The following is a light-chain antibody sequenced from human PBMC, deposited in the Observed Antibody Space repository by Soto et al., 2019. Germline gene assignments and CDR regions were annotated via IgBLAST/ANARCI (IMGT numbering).Light chain of an antibody. CDR2: AAS. CDR3: QHSNCPPST. Sequence: EIEVTQSPATLSASAGDRATINCRASQSISSYLTWYQQRPGKAPKLLIYAASSATSGIPARFSGSGSGTDSTLTISILHPEDSVFYYWQHSNCPPSTFGQGTQLDIK. CDR1: QSISSY. J-gene: IGKJ5*01. V-gene: IGKV1-39*01.